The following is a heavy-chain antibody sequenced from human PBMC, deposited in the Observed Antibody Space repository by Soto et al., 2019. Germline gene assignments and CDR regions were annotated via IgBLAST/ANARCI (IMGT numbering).Heavy chain of an antibody. D-gene: IGHD1-26*01. Sequence: EVHLVESGGGLVQTGGSLRLSCAIFESTVSRDWMNWVRQAPGKGLEWVAHINQDGSEKYYVDSVKGRFTISRDNAKKSLYLQMNGLGVADTAMYYCSGGVGDAFWGQGTLVNVAS. J-gene: IGHJ4*02. CDR1: ESTVSRDW. V-gene: IGHV3-7*04. CDR3: SGGVGDAF. CDR2: INQDGSEK.